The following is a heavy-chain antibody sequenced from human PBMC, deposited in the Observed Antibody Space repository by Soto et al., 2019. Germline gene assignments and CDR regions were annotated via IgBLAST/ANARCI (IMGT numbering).Heavy chain of an antibody. CDR1: GFILNNYA. CDR2: IGGPDGDSDGVP. D-gene: IGHD7-27*01. CDR3: VKRGRNWGAFDF. V-gene: IGHV3-23*01. J-gene: IGHJ3*01. Sequence: VQLLESGGDLVQPGGSLRLSCVASGFILNNYAMSWVRQAPGKGLEWVSTIGGPDGDSDGVPWYEDSVKGRFTISRDSSANTLFLHMDNFRAEDSALYYCVKRGRNWGAFDFWGLGTTVVVSS.